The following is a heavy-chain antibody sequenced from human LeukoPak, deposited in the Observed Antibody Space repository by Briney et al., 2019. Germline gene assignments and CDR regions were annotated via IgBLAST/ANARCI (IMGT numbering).Heavy chain of an antibody. D-gene: IGHD5-24*01. J-gene: IGHJ4*02. CDR2: IYPGDSDT. CDR3: ARLRDGYKSPRGFDY. V-gene: IGHV5-51*01. CDR1: GYSFTSYW. Sequence: GESLKISCKGSGYSFTSYWIGWVRQMPGKGLEWMGIIYPGDSDTRYSPSFQGQVTISADKSISTAYLQWSSLKASDTAMYSCARLRDGYKSPRGFDYWGQGTLVTVSS.